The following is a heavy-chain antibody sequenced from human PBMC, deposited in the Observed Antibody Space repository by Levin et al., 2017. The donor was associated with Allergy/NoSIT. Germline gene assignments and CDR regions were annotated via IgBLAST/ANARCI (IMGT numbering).Heavy chain of an antibody. CDR3: AHSIAARPAFDY. V-gene: IGHV2-5*01. D-gene: IGHD6-6*01. CDR1: GFSLSTSGVG. Sequence: PSQTLTLTCTFSGFSLSTSGVGVGWIRQPPGKALEWLALIYWNDDKRYSPSLKSRLTITKDTSKNQVVLTMTNMDPVDTATYYCAHSIAARPAFDYWGQGTLVTVSS. CDR2: IYWNDDK. J-gene: IGHJ4*02.